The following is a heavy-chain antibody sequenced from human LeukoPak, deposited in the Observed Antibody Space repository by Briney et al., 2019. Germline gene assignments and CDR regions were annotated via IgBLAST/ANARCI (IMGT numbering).Heavy chain of an antibody. CDR2: IRYDGSNK. D-gene: IGHD4-17*01. CDR3: AKDGGDYGDYLDY. J-gene: IGHJ4*02. Sequence: GGSLRLSCAASGFTFSSYGMHWVRQAPGKGLEWVAFIRYDGSNKYYADSVKGRFTISRDNSKNTLYLQMNSLRAEDMALYYCAKDGGDYGDYLDYWGQRTLVTVSS. V-gene: IGHV3-30*02. CDR1: GFTFSSYG.